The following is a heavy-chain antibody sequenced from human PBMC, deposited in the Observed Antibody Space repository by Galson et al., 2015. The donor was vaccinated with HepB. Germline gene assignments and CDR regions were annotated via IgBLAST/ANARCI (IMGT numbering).Heavy chain of an antibody. V-gene: IGHV3-30*18. CDR2: ISYDGTTT. J-gene: IGHJ4*02. Sequence: SLRLSCATSGFIFSRDGMHWVRQAPGKGLEWVGVISYDGTTTFYSDSVKGRFTISRDNSKNTLYLQMNSLSPGDTAVYYCAKPTAVIPFEKWGQGTLVTVSS. CDR1: GFIFSRDG. D-gene: IGHD2-21*01. CDR3: AKPTAVIPFEK.